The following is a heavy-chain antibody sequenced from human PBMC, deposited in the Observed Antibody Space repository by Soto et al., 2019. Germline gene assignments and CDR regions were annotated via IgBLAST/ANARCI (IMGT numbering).Heavy chain of an antibody. J-gene: IGHJ4*02. CDR3: SREQDSGWCY. CDR1: GGTFSSYA. CDR2: IIPIFGTA. Sequence: VQLVQSGDEVKKPGSSVKVSCKASGGTFSSYAIIWVRKAPGQGLEWMGGIIPIFGTANYAQKFQGRVTITADKSTSTAYMELSSRRSEDTAVYYCSREQDSGWCYWGQGTLVTVSS. V-gene: IGHV1-69*06. D-gene: IGHD6-19*01.